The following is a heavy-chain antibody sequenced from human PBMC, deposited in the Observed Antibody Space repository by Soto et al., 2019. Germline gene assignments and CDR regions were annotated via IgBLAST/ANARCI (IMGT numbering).Heavy chain of an antibody. CDR1: SGSISSSNW. J-gene: IGHJ5*02. CDR2: IYHSGST. D-gene: IGHD2-2*01. CDR3: ARVASIVVVPAAIRGNWFDP. V-gene: IGHV4-4*02. Sequence: SETLSLTCAVSSGSISSSNWWSWVRQPPGKGLEWIGEIYHSGSTNYNPSLKSRVTISVDKSKNQFSLKLSSVTAADTAVYYCARVASIVVVPAAIRGNWFDPWGQGTLVTVSS.